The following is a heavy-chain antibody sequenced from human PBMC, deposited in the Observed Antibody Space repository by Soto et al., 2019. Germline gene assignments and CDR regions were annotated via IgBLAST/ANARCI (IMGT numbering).Heavy chain of an antibody. Sequence: QVQLQESGPGLVKPSQTLSLTCTVSGASISSGGYYWNWIRQHPGKGLEWIGYIYYSGSTYYNPSLKSRVTISVDTSKNEFSLKLSSVTAAATAVYYCARDGRGRGIAVAGRFWYFDLWGRGTLVTVSS. CDR1: GASISSGGYY. CDR3: ARDGRGRGIAVAGRFWYFDL. CDR2: IYYSGST. V-gene: IGHV4-31*03. D-gene: IGHD6-19*01. J-gene: IGHJ2*01.